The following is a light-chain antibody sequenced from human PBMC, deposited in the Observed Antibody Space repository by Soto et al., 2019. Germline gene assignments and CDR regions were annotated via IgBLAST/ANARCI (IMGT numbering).Light chain of an antibody. CDR1: QYINTR. J-gene: IGKJ1*01. CDR3: HQRQSWPRT. Sequence: ELVLTQSPATLSSFPGDRVKLSCRASQYINTRLAWYQHRPGQAPRLLIYQTSIRAAGIPARFSASGSGTDFTLTISDVQPEDFALYYCHQRQSWPRTFGQGTKVDIK. CDR2: QTS. V-gene: IGKV3-11*01.